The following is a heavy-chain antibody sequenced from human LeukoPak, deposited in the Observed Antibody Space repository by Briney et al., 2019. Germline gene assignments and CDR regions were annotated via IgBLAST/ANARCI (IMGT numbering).Heavy chain of an antibody. Sequence: GGSLRLSCVASGFPFSSYWMTWVRQAPGKGLEWVANIKQDGSKKSYVYSVKGRFTISRDNAKNSLYLQMNSLRAEDTAIYYCTRVGYIDEGIDYWGQGTLVTVSS. V-gene: IGHV3-7*04. CDR1: GFPFSSYW. CDR2: IKQDGSKK. D-gene: IGHD5-24*01. CDR3: TRVGYIDEGIDY. J-gene: IGHJ4*02.